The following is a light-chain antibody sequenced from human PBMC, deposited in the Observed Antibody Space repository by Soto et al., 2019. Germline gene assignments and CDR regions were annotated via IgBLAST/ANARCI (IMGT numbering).Light chain of an antibody. CDR1: QSVSSSY. Sequence: IVFAQSPGTLSLSPGKRATLSCRASQSVSSSYLAWHQQKPGQAPRLLIYGASNRATGIPDRFSGSASGTDFTLTISRLEPEDSAMYYCQQYGTAPITFGQGTRLEIK. CDR3: QQYGTAPIT. J-gene: IGKJ5*01. CDR2: GAS. V-gene: IGKV3-20*01.